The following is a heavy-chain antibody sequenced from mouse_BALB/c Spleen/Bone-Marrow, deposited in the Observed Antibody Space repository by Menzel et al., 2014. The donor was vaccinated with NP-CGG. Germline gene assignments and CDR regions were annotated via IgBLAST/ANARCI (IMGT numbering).Heavy chain of an antibody. D-gene: IGHD2-3*01. CDR2: ISSGGSYT. CDR3: ARRDGGPMDY. Sequence: EVKLVESGGDLVKPGGSLKLSRAASGFTFSNYGMSWVRQTPDKRLEWVANISSGGSYTYYPDSVKGRFTISRDNAKNTLYLQMSSLKSEDTAMYYCARRDGGPMDYWGQGTSVTVSS. V-gene: IGHV5-6*02. CDR1: GFTFSNYG. J-gene: IGHJ4*01.